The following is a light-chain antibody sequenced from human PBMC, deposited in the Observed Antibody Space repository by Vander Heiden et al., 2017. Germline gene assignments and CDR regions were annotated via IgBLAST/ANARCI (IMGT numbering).Light chain of an antibody. CDR1: QSVSSN. CDR2: GAS. CDR3: QQDNNWPYT. Sequence: EIVMTQSPATLSVSPGERATLSCRASQSVSSNLAWYQQKPGQAPRLLIYGASPRATGIPARFSGSGSGTEFTLTISSLQSEDFAVYYCQQDNNWPYTFGQGTKLXIK. J-gene: IGKJ2*01. V-gene: IGKV3-15*01.